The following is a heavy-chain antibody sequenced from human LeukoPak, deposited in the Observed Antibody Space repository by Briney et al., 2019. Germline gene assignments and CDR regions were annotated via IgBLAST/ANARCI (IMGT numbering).Heavy chain of an antibody. J-gene: IGHJ4*02. CDR3: ASNSPANDY. CDR2: IYYSGST. Sequence: SETLSLTCTVSGGSISSGDYYWSWIRQPPGKGLEWIGYIYYSGSTYYNPSLKSRVTISVDTSKNQFSLKMTSVTAADTAVFYCASNSPANDYWGQGTLVTVSS. D-gene: IGHD2/OR15-2a*01. CDR1: GGSISSGDYY. V-gene: IGHV4-30-4*08.